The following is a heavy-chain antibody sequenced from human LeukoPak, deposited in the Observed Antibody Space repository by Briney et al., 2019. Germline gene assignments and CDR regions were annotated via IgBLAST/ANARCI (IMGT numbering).Heavy chain of an antibody. V-gene: IGHV3-21*01. J-gene: IGHJ6*02. CDR2: ISSSSSYI. CDR3: ARAGYSSSWTDYYYYGMDV. Sequence: PGGSLRLSCAASGFTFSSYSMNWVRQAPGKELEWVSSISSSSSYIYYADSVKGRFTISRDNAKNSLYLQMNSLRAEDTAVYYCARAGYSSSWTDYYYYGMDVWGQGTTVTVSS. D-gene: IGHD6-13*01. CDR1: GFTFSSYS.